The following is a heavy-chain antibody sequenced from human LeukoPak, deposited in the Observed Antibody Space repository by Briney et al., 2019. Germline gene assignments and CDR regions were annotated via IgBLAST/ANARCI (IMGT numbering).Heavy chain of an antibody. V-gene: IGHV1-24*01. CDR3: ATGPRNDFWSGYLYYYYGMDV. J-gene: IGHJ6*02. Sequence: ASVKVSCKVSGYTLTELSMHWVRQAPGKGLEWMGGFDPEDGETIYAQKFQGRVTMTEDKSTDTAYMELSSLRSEDTAVYYCATGPRNDFWSGYLYYYYGMDVWGQGTTVTVSS. CDR2: FDPEDGET. D-gene: IGHD3-3*01. CDR1: GYTLTELS.